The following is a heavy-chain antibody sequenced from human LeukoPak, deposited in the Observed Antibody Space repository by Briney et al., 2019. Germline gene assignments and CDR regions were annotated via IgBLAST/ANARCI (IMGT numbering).Heavy chain of an antibody. CDR3: ARRDSRHAFDI. Sequence: SVKVSCEASGGTFSSYGISWVRQAPGQGLEWMGGIIPILAIANYAQNFQGRVTITADKSTSTGYMELSSLRSEDTAAYYCARRDSRHAFDIWGQGTMVTVSS. V-gene: IGHV1-69*04. D-gene: IGHD2-21*01. J-gene: IGHJ3*02. CDR2: IIPILAIA. CDR1: GGTFSSYG.